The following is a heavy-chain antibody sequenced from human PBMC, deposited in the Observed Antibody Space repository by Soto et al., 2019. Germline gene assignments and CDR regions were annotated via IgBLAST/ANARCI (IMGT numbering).Heavy chain of an antibody. Sequence: EVQLLESGGGLVQHGGSLRLSCAASGFTFSSYAMSWVRQAPGKGLEWVSAITGSGGSTYYADSVKGRFTISRDNSKNTLYLQMNSLRADDTAVYYCAKPNLYCSSTSCYDYWGQGTLVTVSS. CDR3: AKPNLYCSSTSCYDY. D-gene: IGHD2-2*01. CDR2: ITGSGGST. CDR1: GFTFSSYA. J-gene: IGHJ4*02. V-gene: IGHV3-23*01.